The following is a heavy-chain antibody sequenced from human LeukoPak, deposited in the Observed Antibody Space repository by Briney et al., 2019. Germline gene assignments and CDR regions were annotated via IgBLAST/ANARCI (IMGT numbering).Heavy chain of an antibody. CDR3: ARGGRSNEFDY. J-gene: IGHJ4*02. Sequence: SETLSLTCSVSGGSINTDYWNWIRQPPGKGLEWIGEINHSGSTNYNPSLKSRVTISVDTSKNQFSLKLSSVTAADTAVYYCARGGRSNEFDYWGQGTLVTVSS. V-gene: IGHV4-34*01. CDR2: INHSGST. D-gene: IGHD1-26*01. CDR1: GGSINTDY.